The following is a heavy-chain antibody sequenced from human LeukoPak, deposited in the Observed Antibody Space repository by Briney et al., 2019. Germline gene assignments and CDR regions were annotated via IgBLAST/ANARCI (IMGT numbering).Heavy chain of an antibody. CDR3: AKEVRIAAAGFFDY. Sequence: ASVKVSCKASGYTFTSYYMHWVRQAPGQGLEWMGIINPSGGSTNYAQRFQGRVTMTRDTSTSTVYMELSSLRSEDTAVYYCAKEVRIAAAGFFDYWGQGTLVTISS. CDR1: GYTFTSYY. J-gene: IGHJ4*02. D-gene: IGHD6-13*01. V-gene: IGHV1-46*01. CDR2: INPSGGST.